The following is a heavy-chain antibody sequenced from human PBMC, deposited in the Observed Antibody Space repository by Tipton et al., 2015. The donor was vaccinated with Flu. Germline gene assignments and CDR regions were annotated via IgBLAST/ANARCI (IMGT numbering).Heavy chain of an antibody. Sequence: TLSLTCTVSGGSISSGSYYWSWIRQPAGKGLEWIGRIYTSGSTNYNPSLKSRVTISVDTSKNQFSLKLSSVTAADTAVYYCARDRGYYGSGSYVHWGQGTLVTVSS. J-gene: IGHJ4*02. CDR2: IYTSGST. CDR3: ARDRGYYGSGSYVH. V-gene: IGHV4-61*02. D-gene: IGHD3-10*01. CDR1: GGSISSGSYY.